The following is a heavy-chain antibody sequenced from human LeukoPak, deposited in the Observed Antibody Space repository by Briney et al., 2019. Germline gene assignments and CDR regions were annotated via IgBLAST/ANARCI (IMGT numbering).Heavy chain of an antibody. CDR2: IDHSGRT. D-gene: IGHD5-12*01. V-gene: IGHV4-34*01. CDR1: GGSFSAYY. CDR3: ASAYDYPDAFDI. Sequence: SETLSLTCDVYGGSFSAYYWSWIRQPPGKGLEWIGDIDHSGRTNYNPAPKSRLTTSVDTSKDQFSLKLRSVTAADTAVYYCASAYDYPDAFDIWGQGTTVTVSS. J-gene: IGHJ3*02.